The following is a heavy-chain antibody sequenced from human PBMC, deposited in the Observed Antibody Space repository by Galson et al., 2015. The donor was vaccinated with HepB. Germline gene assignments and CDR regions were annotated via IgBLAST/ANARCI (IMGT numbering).Heavy chain of an antibody. CDR1: GFTFSDYY. J-gene: IGHJ6*02. Sequence: SLRLSCAASGFTFSDYYMSWIRQAPGKGLEWVSYISSSSSYTNYADSVKGRFTISRDNAKNSLYLQMNSLRAEDTAVYYCARDSYRAAAIDYYYGMDVWGQGTTVTVSS. CDR2: ISSSSSYT. D-gene: IGHD6-13*01. V-gene: IGHV3-11*06. CDR3: ARDSYRAAAIDYYYGMDV.